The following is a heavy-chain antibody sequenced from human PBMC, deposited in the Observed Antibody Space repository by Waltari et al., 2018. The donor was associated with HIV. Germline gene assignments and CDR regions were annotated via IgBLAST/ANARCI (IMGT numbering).Heavy chain of an antibody. CDR1: GYTFTDYY. CDR3: TRAQSHVHGLDV. V-gene: IGHV1-2*02. J-gene: IGHJ6*02. Sequence: QVQLVQSGAALKKSGASVKASCKPSGYTFTDYYIHWVRQAPGQGLEWMGWININSGGTNFSQKFRGRVTLTRDTSISTAYMQLSSLGSDDTAIYYCTRAQSHVHGLDVWGQGTTVTVSS. CDR2: ININSGGT.